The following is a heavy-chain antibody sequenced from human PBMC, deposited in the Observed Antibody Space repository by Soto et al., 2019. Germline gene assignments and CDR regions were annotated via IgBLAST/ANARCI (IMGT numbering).Heavy chain of an antibody. CDR1: GYTFTSYG. CDR3: ERTLGYCSGGSCYSFYYFDY. Sequence: QVQLVQSGAEVKKPGASVKVSCKASGYTFTSYGISWVRQAPGQGLEWMGWISAYNGNTNYAQKLQGRVTMTTDTSTSTAYMELRSLSSDDTAVYYCERTLGYCSGGSCYSFYYFDYWGHGTLVTVSS. J-gene: IGHJ4*01. D-gene: IGHD2-15*01. CDR2: ISAYNGNT. V-gene: IGHV1-18*01.